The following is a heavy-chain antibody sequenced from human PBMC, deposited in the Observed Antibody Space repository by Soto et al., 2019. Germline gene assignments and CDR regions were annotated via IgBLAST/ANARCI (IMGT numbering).Heavy chain of an antibody. D-gene: IGHD4-4*01. CDR3: ARDSASHRTTVTTPYHPNYYYGMDV. Sequence: PGGSLRLSCAASGFTFSSYWMHWVRQAPGEGLVWVSRINSDGSSTSYADSVKGRFTISRDNAKDTLYLQMNSLRAEDTAVYYCARDSASHRTTVTTPYHPNYYYGMDVWGQGTTVTVSS. CDR1: GFTFSSYW. V-gene: IGHV3-74*01. J-gene: IGHJ6*02. CDR2: INSDGSST.